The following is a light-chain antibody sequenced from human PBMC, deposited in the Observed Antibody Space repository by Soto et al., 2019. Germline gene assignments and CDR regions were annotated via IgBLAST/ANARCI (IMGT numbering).Light chain of an antibody. J-gene: IGLJ2*01. CDR3: QAWDSSTYVV. Sequence: SYELTQRPSVSVSPGQTASITCSGDKLGDKYACWYQQKQGQSPVLVIYQDSKRPSGIPERFSGSNSGNTATLTISGTQAMDEADYYCQAWDSSTYVVFGGGTKLTVL. V-gene: IGLV3-1*01. CDR2: QDS. CDR1: KLGDKY.